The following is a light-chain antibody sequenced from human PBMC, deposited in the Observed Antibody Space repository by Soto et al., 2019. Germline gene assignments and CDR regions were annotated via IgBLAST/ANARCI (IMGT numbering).Light chain of an antibody. CDR3: QHYNSYPWT. V-gene: IGKV1-5*03. CDR1: QTISSW. CDR2: KAS. Sequence: DIQMTQSPSTRYASVGDRVTITCRASQTISSWLAWYQQEPGKAPKLLIYKASILESGVPSRFSGSGPGTEVTLTISSLQPDDFATYYCQHYNSYPWTFGQGTKVEIK. J-gene: IGKJ1*01.